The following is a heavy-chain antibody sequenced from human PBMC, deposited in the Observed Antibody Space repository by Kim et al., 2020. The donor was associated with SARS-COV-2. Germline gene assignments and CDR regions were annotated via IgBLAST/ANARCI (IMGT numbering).Heavy chain of an antibody. D-gene: IGHD3-10*01. J-gene: IGHJ4*02. CDR3: AKDSWFGELYSSSFGY. V-gene: IGHV3-30*02. Sequence: SVKGRFTISRDNSKNTLYLQMNSLRAEDTAVYYCAKDSWFGELYSSSFGYWGQGTLVTVSS.